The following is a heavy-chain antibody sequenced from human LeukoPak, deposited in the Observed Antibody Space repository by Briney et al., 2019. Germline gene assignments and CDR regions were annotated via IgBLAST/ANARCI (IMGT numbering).Heavy chain of an antibody. Sequence: ASVKVSCKASGYTFTRSYMHWVRQAPGHRLEWMGWINPNSGDTNYAQKFQGRVTMTRDTSISTAYMELSRLRSDDTAVYYCESPYTIFGVLSAEYFQHWGQGTLVTVSS. CDR1: GYTFTRSY. CDR2: INPNSGDT. V-gene: IGHV1-2*02. J-gene: IGHJ1*01. CDR3: ESPYTIFGVLSAEYFQH. D-gene: IGHD3-3*01.